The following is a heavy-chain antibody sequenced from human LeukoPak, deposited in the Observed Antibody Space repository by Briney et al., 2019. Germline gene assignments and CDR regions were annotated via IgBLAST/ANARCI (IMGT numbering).Heavy chain of an antibody. CDR2: FYYSGST. Sequence: SETLSLTRTVSGGAISFYYWSWIRQPPGKGLEWIGYFYYSGSTNYNPSLKSRVTLSVDTSKSQFSMKLSSVTAADTAVYYCARGGSIVGATPHDTFDIWGQGTLVTVSS. CDR1: GGAISFYY. D-gene: IGHD1-26*01. V-gene: IGHV4-59*01. J-gene: IGHJ3*02. CDR3: ARGGSIVGATPHDTFDI.